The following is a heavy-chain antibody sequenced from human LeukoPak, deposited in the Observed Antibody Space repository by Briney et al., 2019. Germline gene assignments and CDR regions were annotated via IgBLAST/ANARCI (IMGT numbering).Heavy chain of an antibody. CDR2: IYYTGST. CDR1: DGSISSPDHY. D-gene: IGHD4-17*01. J-gene: IGHJ4*02. V-gene: IGHV4-39*01. Sequence: SETLSLTCTVSDGSISSPDHYWGWIRQPPGKGLEWIGIIYYTGSTYYNLSLKSRVIISVDTSRSQFSLKVKSMTAADTAVYYCARRFFYGDYDTYYFDYWGQGILVTVSS. CDR3: ARRFFYGDYDTYYFDY.